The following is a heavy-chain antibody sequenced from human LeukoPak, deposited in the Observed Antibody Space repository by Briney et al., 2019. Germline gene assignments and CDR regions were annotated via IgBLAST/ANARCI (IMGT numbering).Heavy chain of an antibody. Sequence: GASVKVSCKASGGTFSSYAISWVRQAPGQGLEWMGGIIPIFGTANYAQKFQGRVTITGDESTSTAYMELSSLRSEDTAVYYCARGRGRATIFGLDYWGQGTLVTVSS. D-gene: IGHD5-24*01. CDR3: ARGRGRATIFGLDY. CDR1: GGTFSSYA. CDR2: IIPIFGTA. V-gene: IGHV1-69*13. J-gene: IGHJ4*02.